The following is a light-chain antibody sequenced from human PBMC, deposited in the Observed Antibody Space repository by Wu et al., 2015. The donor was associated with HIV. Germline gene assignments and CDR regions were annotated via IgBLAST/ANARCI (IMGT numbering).Light chain of an antibody. CDR2: AAS. V-gene: IGKV3-20*01. CDR1: QSVRSSH. CDR3: QQYYKWPPLT. Sequence: EIVLTQSPGTLSLSPGEGATLSCRASQSVRSSHLAWYQQKPGQAPRLIIYAASTRATGIPDRFSGSGSGTDFTLTISRLEPEDFAVYYCQQYYKWPPLTFGGGTRVEIK. J-gene: IGKJ4*01.